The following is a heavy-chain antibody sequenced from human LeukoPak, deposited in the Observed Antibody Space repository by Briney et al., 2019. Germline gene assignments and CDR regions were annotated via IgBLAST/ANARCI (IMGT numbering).Heavy chain of an antibody. Sequence: ASVKVSCTASGYIFTSYYMHWVRQAPGQGLEWLGVVYPSAGTSDPAQRFRARITLSDDTSTSTAYMELRSLKSEDTAIYFCVREYHGGYFDFWGQGTLVTVPS. CDR1: GYIFTSYY. D-gene: IGHD3-16*01. CDR3: VREYHGGYFDF. CDR2: VYPSAGTS. J-gene: IGHJ4*02. V-gene: IGHV1-46*03.